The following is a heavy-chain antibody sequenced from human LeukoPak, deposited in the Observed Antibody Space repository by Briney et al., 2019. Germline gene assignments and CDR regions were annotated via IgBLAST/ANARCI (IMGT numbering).Heavy chain of an antibody. CDR3: ARGYCTNGVCYGSYYFDY. D-gene: IGHD2-8*01. V-gene: IGHV3-48*03. CDR1: GFTFNTYE. J-gene: IGHJ4*02. Sequence: PGGSLRLSCEASGFTFNTYEMNWVRQAPGKGLEWVSHISSSAILIYYADSVKGRFTISRDNAKNSLYLQMNSLRAEDTAVYYCARGYCTNGVCYGSYYFDYWGQGTLVTVSS. CDR2: ISSSAILI.